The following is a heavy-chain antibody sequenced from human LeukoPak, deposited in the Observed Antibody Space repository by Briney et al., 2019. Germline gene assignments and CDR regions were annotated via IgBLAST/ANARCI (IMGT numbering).Heavy chain of an antibody. CDR1: RFTFSSYE. Sequence: GGSLRLSCAASRFTFSSYEMNWVRQAPGKGLEWVSYISSNGVSTLYADSLKGRFTISRDNAKNLLYLQMNSLRVDDTATYYCARGASRSYWYFDLWGRGTLVTVSS. J-gene: IGHJ2*01. CDR2: ISSNGVST. V-gene: IGHV3-48*03. CDR3: ARGASRSYWYFDL. D-gene: IGHD2-2*01.